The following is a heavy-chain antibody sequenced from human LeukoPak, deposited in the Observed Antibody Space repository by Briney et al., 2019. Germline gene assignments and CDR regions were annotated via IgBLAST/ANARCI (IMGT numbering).Heavy chain of an antibody. CDR2: IHSGGTT. D-gene: IGHD5-12*01. V-gene: IGHV3-53*01. CDR3: ARDSDSGYGPFAS. Sequence: GGSLRLSCAASGFTVSNNYMSWVRQAPGKGLEWVSVIHSGGTTNYADSVQGRFTTSRDNSKTTVYLQMNSLRAEDTAVYYCARDSDSGYGPFASWGQGTLVTVSS. CDR1: GFTVSNNY. J-gene: IGHJ4*02.